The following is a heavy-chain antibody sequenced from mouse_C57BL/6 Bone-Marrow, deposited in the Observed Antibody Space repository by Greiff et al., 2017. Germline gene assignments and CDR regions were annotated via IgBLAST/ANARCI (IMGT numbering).Heavy chain of an antibody. CDR2: ISDGGSYT. CDR1: GFTFSSYA. CDR3: AYGNYPAWFAY. J-gene: IGHJ3*01. V-gene: IGHV5-4*03. Sequence: EVKLVESGGGLVKPGGSLKLSCAASGFTFSSYAMSWVRQTPEKRLEWVATISDGGSYTYYPDNVQGRFTISRDNAKNNLYLQMSHLKSEDTAMYYCAYGNYPAWFAYWGQGTLVTVSA. D-gene: IGHD2-1*01.